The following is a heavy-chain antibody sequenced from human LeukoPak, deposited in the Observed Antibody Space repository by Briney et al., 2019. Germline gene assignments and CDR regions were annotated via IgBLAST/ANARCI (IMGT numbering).Heavy chain of an antibody. V-gene: IGHV3-66*01. CDR3: ARSHSYYYDSSGYIGNFDY. J-gene: IGHJ4*02. CDR2: IYSGGST. CDR1: GFTVSSNY. Sequence: GGSLRLSCAASGFTVSSNYMSWVRQAPGKGLEWVSVIYSGGSTYYADSVKGRFTISRDNSKNTLSLQMNSLRAEDTAVYYCARSHSYYYDSSGYIGNFDYWGQGTLVTVSS. D-gene: IGHD3-22*01.